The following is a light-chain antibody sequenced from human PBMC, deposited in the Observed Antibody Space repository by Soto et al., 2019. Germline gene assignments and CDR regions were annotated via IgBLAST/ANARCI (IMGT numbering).Light chain of an antibody. Sequence: QSVLTQPPSVSGAPGQRVTISCTGSSSNIGAGYDVHWYQQLPGTAPKLLIYGNSNRPSGVPDRFSGSKSGTSASLAITGLQAEDEADYYCSSYAGDNTVVFGGGTKVTVL. CDR2: GNS. V-gene: IGLV1-40*01. J-gene: IGLJ2*01. CDR3: SSYAGDNTVV. CDR1: SSNIGAGYD.